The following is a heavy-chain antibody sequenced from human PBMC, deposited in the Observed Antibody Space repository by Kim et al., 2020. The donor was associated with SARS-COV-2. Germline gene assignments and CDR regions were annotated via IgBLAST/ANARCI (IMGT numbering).Heavy chain of an antibody. J-gene: IGHJ6*02. V-gene: IGHV3-72*01. Sequence: GYATSVNGRFIVSRDNSKKSLYLQMNSLKTEDTAVYYCARDTAAAMDVWGQGTTVTVSS. CDR3: ARDTAAAMDV. D-gene: IGHD6-25*01.